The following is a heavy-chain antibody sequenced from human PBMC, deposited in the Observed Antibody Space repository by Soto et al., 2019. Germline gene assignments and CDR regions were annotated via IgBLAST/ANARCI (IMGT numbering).Heavy chain of an antibody. CDR1: GFTFSSYW. V-gene: IGHV3-74*01. CDR3: ARGGHYYDPRSYYGMDV. CDR2: INSDGSST. D-gene: IGHD3-22*01. J-gene: IGHJ6*02. Sequence: EVQLVESGGGLVQPGGSLRLSCAASGFTFSSYWMHWVRQAPGKGLVWVSRINSDGSSTSYADSVKGRFTISRDNAKNTLYLQMNSLRAEDTAGYYCARGGHYYDPRSYYGMDVWGQGTTVTVSS.